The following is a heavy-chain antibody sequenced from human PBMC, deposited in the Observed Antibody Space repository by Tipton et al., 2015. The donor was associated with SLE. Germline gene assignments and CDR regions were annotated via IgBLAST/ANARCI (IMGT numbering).Heavy chain of an antibody. CDR1: GGSIDRSY. V-gene: IGHV4-59*12. J-gene: IGHJ6*02. Sequence: GLVKPSETLSLTCTVSGGSIDRSYWNWIRQSPGRGLEWIGNIYHSGSTYYNPSFKSRVTISVDKSKNQFSLRLSSVTAADTAVYYCTRGGFREPDYYYYGMDVWGQGTTVTVSS. D-gene: IGHD3-10*01. CDR2: IYHSGST. CDR3: TRGGFREPDYYYYGMDV.